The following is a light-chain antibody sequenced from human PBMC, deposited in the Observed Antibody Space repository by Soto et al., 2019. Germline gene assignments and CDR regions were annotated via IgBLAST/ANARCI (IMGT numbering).Light chain of an antibody. V-gene: IGKV3-20*01. CDR2: RTS. J-gene: IGKJ1*01. CDR3: QQYDSSPRT. Sequence: EIVLTQSPGTLSLSPGERATLSCRASQGFSSSYLAWYQQKPGQAPRLLIYRTSNRATGIPDRFSGSGSGTDFTLTISRLEPEDFAVYWCQQYDSSPRTFGQGTKVEIK. CDR1: QGFSSSY.